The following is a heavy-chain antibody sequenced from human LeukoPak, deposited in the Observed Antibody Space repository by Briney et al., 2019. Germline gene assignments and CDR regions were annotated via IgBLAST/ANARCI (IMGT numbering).Heavy chain of an antibody. Sequence: GESLKISCTGSGYSFSSYWIGWVRQMPGKGLEWMGIIYPGDSDTRYSPSFRGQVTISADRSISTAYLQWGSLKASDTAMYYCARQAYCAGDCPNWFDPWGQGTLVTVSS. CDR2: IYPGDSDT. J-gene: IGHJ5*02. D-gene: IGHD2-21*02. V-gene: IGHV5-51*01. CDR3: ARQAYCAGDCPNWFDP. CDR1: GYSFSSYW.